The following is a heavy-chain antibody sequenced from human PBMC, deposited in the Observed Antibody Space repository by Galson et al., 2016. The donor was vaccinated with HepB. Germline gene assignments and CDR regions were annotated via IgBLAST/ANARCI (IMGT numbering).Heavy chain of an antibody. V-gene: IGHV3-53*05. J-gene: IGHJ6*02. D-gene: IGHD6-13*01. CDR2: LYSGGST. CDR3: AKCIASRGVYYYYYGMDG. CDR1: GFIVSSND. Sequence: SLRLSCAASGFIVSSNDMSWVRQTPGKGLEWVSVLYSGGSTYYADYVKGRFFISRDNSKKTLYLQMSSLRAEDTAVYYGAKCIASRGVYYYYYGMDGWGQGTTVTVSS.